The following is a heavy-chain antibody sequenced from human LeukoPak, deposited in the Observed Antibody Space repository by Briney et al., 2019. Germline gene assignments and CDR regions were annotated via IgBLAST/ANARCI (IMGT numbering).Heavy chain of an antibody. J-gene: IGHJ4*02. D-gene: IGHD6-19*01. CDR1: GYTFTSYG. CDR3: ASIAVAGTSALDY. V-gene: IGHV1-18*04. CDR2: ISAYNGNT. Sequence: GASVKVSCKASGYTFTSYGISWVRQAPGQGLERMGWISAYNGNTNYAQKLQGRVTMTTDTSTNTAYMELRSLRSDDTAVYYCASIAVAGTSALDYWGQGTLVTVSS.